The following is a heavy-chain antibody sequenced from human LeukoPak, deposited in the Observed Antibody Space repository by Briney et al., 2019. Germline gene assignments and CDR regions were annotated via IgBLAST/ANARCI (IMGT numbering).Heavy chain of an antibody. J-gene: IGHJ6*02. V-gene: IGHV1-24*01. Sequence: ASVKVSCKVSGYTLTELSMHWVRQAPGKGLEWMGGFDPEDGETIYAQKFQGRVTMSEDTSTDTAYMELSSLRSEDTAVYYCATVGYCSSTSCSDYYGMDVWGQGTTVTVSS. D-gene: IGHD2-2*01. CDR3: ATVGYCSSTSCSDYYGMDV. CDR2: FDPEDGET. CDR1: GYTLTELS.